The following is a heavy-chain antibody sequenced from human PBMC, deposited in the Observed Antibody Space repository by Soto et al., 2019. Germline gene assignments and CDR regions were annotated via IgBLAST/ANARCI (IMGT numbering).Heavy chain of an antibody. CDR3: ARTGGATDS. V-gene: IGHV6-1*01. Sequence: PSQPLSITCAISGDSVSSNSAAWNWIRQSPSRGFEWLGRTYYRSKWYNEYAVAVKRRITINPDTSKNHFSLQLSSVTPDDTAVYYCARTGGATDSWVQGTLVP. CDR2: TYYRSKWYN. D-gene: IGHD1-26*01. CDR1: GDSVSSNSAA. J-gene: IGHJ4*02.